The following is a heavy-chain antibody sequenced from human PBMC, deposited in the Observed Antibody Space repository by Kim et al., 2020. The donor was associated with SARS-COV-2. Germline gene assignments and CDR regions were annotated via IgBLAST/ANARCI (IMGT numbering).Heavy chain of an antibody. CDR1: GGSISSYY. Sequence: SETLSLTCTVSGGSISSYYWSWIRRPPGKGLEWIGDIYYSGSTNYNPSLKSRVTISVDTSKNQFSLKLSSVTAADTAVYYCARLGLGYCSSTSCYKAFDIWGQGTMDTVSS. CDR3: ARLGLGYCSSTSCYKAFDI. V-gene: IGHV4-59*08. D-gene: IGHD2-2*02. CDR2: IYYSGST. J-gene: IGHJ3*02.